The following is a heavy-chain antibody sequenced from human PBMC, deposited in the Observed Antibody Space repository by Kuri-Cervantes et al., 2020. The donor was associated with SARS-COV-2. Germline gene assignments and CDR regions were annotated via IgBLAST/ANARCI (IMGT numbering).Heavy chain of an antibody. CDR3: AKGSRTTSHERYMDP. CDR2: IHHIGST. J-gene: IGHJ5*02. V-gene: IGHV4-4*02. CDR1: GVSISSSTL. Sequence: SETLSLTYTVSGVSISSSTLWSWVRQSPGKGLEWIGEIHHIGSTNYNPALKSRVTMSLDKSKNQFSLHLNSVTAADTAVYYCAKGSRTTSHERYMDPWGQGILVTVSS. D-gene: IGHD5-24*01.